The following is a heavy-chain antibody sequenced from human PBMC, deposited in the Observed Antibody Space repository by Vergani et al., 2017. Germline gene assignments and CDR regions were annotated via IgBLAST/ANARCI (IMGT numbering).Heavy chain of an antibody. CDR3: ARRVGGWSSYYYYGMDV. D-gene: IGHD6-19*01. J-gene: IGHJ6*02. Sequence: QVQLQQWGAGLLKPSETLSLTCAVYGGSFSGYYWSWIRQPPGKGLEWIGEINHSGSTNYNPSLKSRVTISVDTHKHQFSLKLSSVTAADTAVYYGARRVGGWSSYYYYGMDVWGQGTTVTVSS. V-gene: IGHV4-34*01. CDR2: INHSGST. CDR1: GGSFSGYY.